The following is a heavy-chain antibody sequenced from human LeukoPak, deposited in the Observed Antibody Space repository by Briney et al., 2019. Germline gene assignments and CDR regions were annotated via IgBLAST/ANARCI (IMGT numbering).Heavy chain of an antibody. V-gene: IGHV3-23*01. CDR1: GFTFGSYA. J-gene: IGHJ4*02. CDR2: ISGSGGST. Sequence: PGGSLRLPCAASGFTFGSYAMYWVRQAPGKRLEWVSGISGSGGSTFYADSVKGRFTISRDNSENTVYLQMNSLRADDTAVYYCAKTTAGYSSGRYPGWPVDYWGQGTLVTVSS. D-gene: IGHD6-19*01. CDR3: AKTTAGYSSGRYPGWPVDY.